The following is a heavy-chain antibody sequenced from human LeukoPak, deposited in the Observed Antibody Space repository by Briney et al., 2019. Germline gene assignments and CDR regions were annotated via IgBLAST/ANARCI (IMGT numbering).Heavy chain of an antibody. J-gene: IGHJ3*02. D-gene: IGHD3-22*01. CDR3: ATQGLLDAFDI. Sequence: PGGSLRLSCAASGFTFSDAWMIWVRQAQGKGLEWVGRIKSRADGGTPDYAAPVTGRVTISRDDSNGTLFLQMNSLTTEDTAVYYCATQGLLDAFDIWGQGTMVIVSS. CDR1: GFTFSDAW. CDR2: IKSRADGGTP. V-gene: IGHV3-15*01.